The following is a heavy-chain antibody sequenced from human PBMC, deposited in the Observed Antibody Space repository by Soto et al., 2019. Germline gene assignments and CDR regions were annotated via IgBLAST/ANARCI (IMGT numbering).Heavy chain of an antibody. CDR3: ATARQDGLTWSYYFDS. CDR1: GGTFRSYA. J-gene: IGHJ4*02. D-gene: IGHD6-6*01. Sequence: SVNVSCMASGGTFRSYAIRLLRQGPVQGLEWMGGIIPIFGTANYAQKFQGRVTITADESTSTAYMELSSLRSEDTAIYYCATARQDGLTWSYYFDSWGPGSLVTVSS. CDR2: IIPIFGTA. V-gene: IGHV1-69*13.